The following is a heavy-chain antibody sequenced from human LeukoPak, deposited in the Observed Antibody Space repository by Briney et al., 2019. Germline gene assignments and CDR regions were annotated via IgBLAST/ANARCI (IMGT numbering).Heavy chain of an antibody. J-gene: IGHJ6*02. CDR2: ISGYNGKT. CDR1: GFTFTGYY. V-gene: IGHV1-18*04. Sequence: GASVKVSCTPSGFTFTGYYIHWVGQAPGKGLEWMGWISGYNGKTNYAQKLQGRVTMTTDTSTSTAYMELRSLRSDDTAVYYCAREIWFGELFSYYYYGMDVWGQGTTVTVSS. CDR3: AREIWFGELFSYYYYGMDV. D-gene: IGHD3-10*01.